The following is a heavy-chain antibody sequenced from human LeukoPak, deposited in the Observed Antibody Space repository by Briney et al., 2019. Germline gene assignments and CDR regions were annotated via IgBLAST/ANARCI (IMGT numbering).Heavy chain of an antibody. V-gene: IGHV3-30-3*01. Sequence: GRSLRLSCAASGFTFSSYAMHWVRQAPGKGLEWVAVISYDGSNKYYADSVKGRFTISRDNSKNTLYLQMNSPRAEDTAVYYCARGSRIAAAGTSFDYWGQGTLVTVSS. CDR1: GFTFSSYA. D-gene: IGHD6-13*01. CDR2: ISYDGSNK. J-gene: IGHJ4*02. CDR3: ARGSRIAAAGTSFDY.